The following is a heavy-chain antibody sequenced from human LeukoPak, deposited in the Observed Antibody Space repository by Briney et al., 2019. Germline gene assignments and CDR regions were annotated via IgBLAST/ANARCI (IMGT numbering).Heavy chain of an antibody. CDR3: ARYSTTWPYWYFNL. CDR2: ISHSGNT. CDR1: GGSISSGSYS. V-gene: IGHV4-30-2*01. J-gene: IGHJ2*01. Sequence: TLSLTCAVSGGSISSGSYSWSWIRQPPGKGLEWIGYISHSGNTYYSPSLKSRVTISVDKSKNQFSLALTSVTAADTAVYYCARYSTTWPYWYFNLWGRGTLVTVSS. D-gene: IGHD6-13*01.